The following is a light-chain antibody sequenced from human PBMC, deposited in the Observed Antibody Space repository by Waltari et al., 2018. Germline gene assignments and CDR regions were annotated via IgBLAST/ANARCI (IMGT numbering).Light chain of an antibody. CDR2: ADS. CDR3: QVWDISSDHPV. J-gene: IGLJ2*01. CDR1: NIGGEV. V-gene: IGLV3-21*02. Sequence: SSDLTQPPSVSVSPGQTARITCGGDNIGGEVVNWYPPNPPQAPVLVIYADSERPSGFPDRFSGSKSGNTATLTISGVESGDEADYYCQVWDISSDHPVFGGGSRLTVL.